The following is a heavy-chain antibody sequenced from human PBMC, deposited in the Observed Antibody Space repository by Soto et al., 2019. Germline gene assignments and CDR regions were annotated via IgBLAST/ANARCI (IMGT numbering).Heavy chain of an antibody. CDR1: GGTFSNFA. J-gene: IGHJ3*02. D-gene: IGHD4-4*01. CDR3: AASRRVVLVYDYKDTEGLGI. V-gene: IGHV1-69*01. Sequence: QVQLVQSGPEVKKPGSSVKVSCEASGGTFSNFAVNWVRQAPGQGLEWVGGIIPLFNVAKYAQKFEGRVTIVADDPTITAYVYLSRVRSADTAVPYCAASRRVVLVYDYKDTEGLGIWGSGTGATFPS. CDR2: IIPLFNVA.